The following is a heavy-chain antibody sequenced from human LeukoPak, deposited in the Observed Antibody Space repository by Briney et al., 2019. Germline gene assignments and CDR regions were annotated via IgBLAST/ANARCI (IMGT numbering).Heavy chain of an antibody. J-gene: IGHJ3*02. Sequence: PGGSLRLSCAASGFTFSSYGMHWVRQAPGKGLEWVAVISYDGSNKYYADSVKGRFTISRDNSKNTLYLQMNSLRAEDTAVYYCAKVLVHWGMEDAFDIWGQGTMVTVSS. CDR1: GFTFSSYG. CDR3: AKVLVHWGMEDAFDI. D-gene: IGHD7-27*01. V-gene: IGHV3-30*18. CDR2: ISYDGSNK.